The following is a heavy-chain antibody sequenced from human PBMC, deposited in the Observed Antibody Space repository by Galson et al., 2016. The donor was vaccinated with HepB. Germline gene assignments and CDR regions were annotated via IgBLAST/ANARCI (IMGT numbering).Heavy chain of an antibody. CDR1: GFTFSSYW. V-gene: IGHV3-7*03. J-gene: IGHJ4*02. D-gene: IGHD3-9*01. Sequence: SLRLSCAVSGFTFSSYWMTWVRQAPGKGLEWVANIKRDGSIEHYVDSVKGRFTISRDNAKNSLYLQMNSLKTEDAAVYYCTTDGLLRYFDWLSSASDYWGQGTLVTVSS. CDR2: IKRDGSIE. CDR3: TTDGLLRYFDWLSSASDY.